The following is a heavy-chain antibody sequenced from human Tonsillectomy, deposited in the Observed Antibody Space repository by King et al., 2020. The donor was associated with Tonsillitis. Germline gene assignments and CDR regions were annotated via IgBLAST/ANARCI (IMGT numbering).Heavy chain of an antibody. V-gene: IGHV3-21*01. Sequence: QLVQSGGGLVKPGGSLRLSCAASGFTFNTYTMIWVRQAPGKGLEWVSSISSSSRYIYYADSVKGRFTISRDDAKNSLYQQMNSLRAEDTAVYYCARMKYSSSWNAFDMWGQGTMVTVSS. CDR2: ISSSSRYI. D-gene: IGHD6-13*01. CDR3: ARMKYSSSWNAFDM. CDR1: GFTFNTYT. J-gene: IGHJ3*02.